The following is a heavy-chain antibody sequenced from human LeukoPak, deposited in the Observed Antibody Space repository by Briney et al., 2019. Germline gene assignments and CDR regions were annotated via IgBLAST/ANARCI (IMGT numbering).Heavy chain of an antibody. D-gene: IGHD1-26*01. J-gene: IGHJ4*02. Sequence: RLLCVASGFTFRRKSVLWATEASGKGLEYVSALTSAGDTTLYADSAKDRLTIPRDNSKNTLYVQMNSLRCENAAVYYCSEDTSGSYHGHYWGQGNLVTVSS. V-gene: IGHV3-23*01. CDR2: LTSAGDTT. CDR3: SEDTSGSYHGHY. CDR1: GFTFRRKS.